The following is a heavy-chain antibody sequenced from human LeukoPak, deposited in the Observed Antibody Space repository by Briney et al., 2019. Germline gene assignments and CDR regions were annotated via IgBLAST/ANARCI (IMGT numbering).Heavy chain of an antibody. CDR1: GFTVSSNY. CDR2: IFPGGST. D-gene: IGHD3-22*01. CDR3: ARAPQNYYDSSPFDY. V-gene: IGHV3-53*01. Sequence: PGGSLRLSCAASGFTVSSNYMTWVRQAPGKGLEWVSVIFPGGSTYYADSVKGRFTISRDNSKNNLYHQMNSLRAEDTAVYYCARAPQNYYDSSPFDYWGQGTLVTVSS. J-gene: IGHJ4*02.